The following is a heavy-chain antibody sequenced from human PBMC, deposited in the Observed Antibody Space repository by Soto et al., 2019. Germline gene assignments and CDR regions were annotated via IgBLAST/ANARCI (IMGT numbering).Heavy chain of an antibody. CDR2: IYYSGRT. D-gene: IGHD2-2*01. V-gene: IGHV4-61*01. Sequence: QVQLQESGPGRVKPSETLSLTCSVSGGSVRSGSFYWSWIRQPPGKGLEWIGYIYYSGRTSYNPSLQHRVTISIDTSKNQFSLNLTSVTAADTAVYYCARDSTAFLFDYWGQGALVTVSS. J-gene: IGHJ4*02. CDR1: GGSVRSGSFY. CDR3: ARDSTAFLFDY.